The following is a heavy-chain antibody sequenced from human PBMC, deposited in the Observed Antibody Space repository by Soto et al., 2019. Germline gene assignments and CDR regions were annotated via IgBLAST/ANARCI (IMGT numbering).Heavy chain of an antibody. CDR1: GYTFTSYY. J-gene: IGHJ3*02. CDR2: INPSGGST. V-gene: IGHV1-46*03. Sequence: ASVKVSCKASGYTFTSYYMHWVRQAPGQGLEWMGIINPSGGSTSYAQKFQGRVTMTRDTSTSTVYMELSSLRSEDTAVYYCAREQRTITIFGVVTDAFDIWGQGKMVTVSS. CDR3: AREQRTITIFGVVTDAFDI. D-gene: IGHD3-3*01.